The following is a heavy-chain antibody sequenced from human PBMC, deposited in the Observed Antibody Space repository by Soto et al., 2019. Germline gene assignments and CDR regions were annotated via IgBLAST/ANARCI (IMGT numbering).Heavy chain of an antibody. CDR3: ARRDTAMVLDY. D-gene: IGHD5-18*01. CDR2: IYYSGST. V-gene: IGHV4-39*01. J-gene: IGHJ4*02. Sequence: PSETMSLTCTVSGGSISSSSDYWGWIRQPPGKGLEWIGSIYYSGSTYYNPSLKSRVTISVDTSKNQFSLKLSSVTAADTAVYYCARRDTAMVLDYWGQGTLVTSPQ. CDR1: GGSISSSSDY.